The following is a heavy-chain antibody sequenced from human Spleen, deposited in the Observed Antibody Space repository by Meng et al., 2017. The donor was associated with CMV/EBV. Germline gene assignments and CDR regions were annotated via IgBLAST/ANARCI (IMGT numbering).Heavy chain of an antibody. Sequence: GGSLRLSCAASGFSFSGYSMNWVRQAPGKGLEWVASISSSSSGNSYIFYADSVKGRFTISRDNAKNSLYLQMNSLRDEDTAVYYCARDVVRGEIDSWGQGTLVTVSS. J-gene: IGHJ4*02. CDR3: ARDVVRGEIDS. D-gene: IGHD3-10*01. CDR1: GFSFSGYS. V-gene: IGHV3-21*01. CDR2: ISSSSSGNSYI.